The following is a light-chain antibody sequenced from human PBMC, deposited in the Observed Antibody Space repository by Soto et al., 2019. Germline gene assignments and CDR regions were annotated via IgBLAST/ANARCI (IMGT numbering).Light chain of an antibody. Sequence: QSALTQPASVSGSPGQSITISCTGTSSDVGGYNYVSWYQQHPGKAPKLMIYDVSNQPSGVSNRFSGSKSGNTASLTISGLPAEAEADYYCSSYTSSSTLVFCGGTTLTVL. J-gene: IGLJ2*01. CDR1: SSDVGGYNY. CDR2: DVS. V-gene: IGLV2-14*01. CDR3: SSYTSSSTLV.